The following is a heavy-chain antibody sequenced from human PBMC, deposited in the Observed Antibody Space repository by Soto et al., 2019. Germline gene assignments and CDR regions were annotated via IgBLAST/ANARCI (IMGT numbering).Heavy chain of an antibody. J-gene: IGHJ4*02. CDR2: ISYDGTNH. CDR1: RFTFSNYG. V-gene: IGHV3-30*03. Sequence: QVQLVESGGGVVQPGGSLTLSCAASRFTFSNYGMHWVRQAPGEGLEWVAVISYDGTNHYYADSVRGRFTLSRDNSKNTPYLHMDRLTSDDTAVYYCASDTKTGVVVPGAPKYWGQGTLVAVSS. D-gene: IGHD2-2*01. CDR3: ASDTKTGVVVPGAPKY.